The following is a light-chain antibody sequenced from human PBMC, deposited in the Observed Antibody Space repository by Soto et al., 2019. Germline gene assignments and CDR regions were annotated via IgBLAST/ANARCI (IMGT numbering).Light chain of an antibody. CDR2: KAS. V-gene: IGKV1-5*03. CDR3: QHYDSIPYT. Sequence: DIQMTQSPSTLSASVGDRVTITCRASQTINTWLAWYQQKPGRAPRLLIYKASTLESGVPSRFSGSGSGTEFTLTISSLQPDDFASYYCQHYDSIPYTFGQGTKLDIK. CDR1: QTINTW. J-gene: IGKJ2*01.